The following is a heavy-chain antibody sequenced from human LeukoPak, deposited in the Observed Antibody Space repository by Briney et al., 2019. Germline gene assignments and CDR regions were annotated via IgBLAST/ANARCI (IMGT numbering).Heavy chain of an antibody. V-gene: IGHV4-59*01. CDR3: GRDALVGYFSYYYMDV. CDR1: GGSISSYY. J-gene: IGHJ6*03. Sequence: SETLSLTCTVSGGSISSYYGSWIRQPPGKGLEWIGYIYSSGSTIPNPSLKSRVTVSVDTSKNQFSLRLSSVTAADTAVYYCGRDALVGYFSYYYMDVWGKGTTVTVSS. CDR2: IYSSGST. D-gene: IGHD2-15*01.